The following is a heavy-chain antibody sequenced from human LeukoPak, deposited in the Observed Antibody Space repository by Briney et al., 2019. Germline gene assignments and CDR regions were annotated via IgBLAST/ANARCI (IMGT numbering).Heavy chain of an antibody. Sequence: GGSLRLSCAASGFTFSSYSLNWVRQAPGKGLEWVSSISSSSSYIYYADSVKGRFTISRDNAKNSLYLQMNSLRAEDTAVYYCARWQQLVHNDYWGQGTLVTVSS. V-gene: IGHV3-21*01. J-gene: IGHJ4*02. CDR3: ARWQQLVHNDY. CDR2: ISSSSSYI. CDR1: GFTFSSYS. D-gene: IGHD6-6*01.